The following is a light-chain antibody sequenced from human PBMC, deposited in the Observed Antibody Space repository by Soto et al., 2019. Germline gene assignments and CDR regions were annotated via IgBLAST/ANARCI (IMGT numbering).Light chain of an antibody. J-gene: IGLJ1*01. CDR2: DVS. CDR1: ISDVGGYNS. V-gene: IGLV2-14*03. CDR3: CSFTSSSTPGYV. Sequence: QSVLAQPASVSGYPGQSIAISCAGTISDVGGYNSVSWYQQHPGKAPKLMIYDVSNRPSGVSNRFSGSKSVNTASLTISGLQAEDEADYYCCSFTSSSTPGYVFGTGTKVTVL.